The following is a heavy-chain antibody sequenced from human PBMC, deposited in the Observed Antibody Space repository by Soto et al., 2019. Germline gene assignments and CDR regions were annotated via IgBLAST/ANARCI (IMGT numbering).Heavy chain of an antibody. J-gene: IGHJ6*02. Sequence: PGGSLRLSCAASGFTFSNAWMNWVRQAPGKGLEWVGRIKSKTDGGTTDYAAPVKGRFTISRDDSKNTLYLQMNSLKTEDTAVYYCTTNTPPRDYYGSGSNYYYYYGMDVWGQGTTVTVSS. D-gene: IGHD3-10*01. CDR3: TTNTPPRDYYGSGSNYYYYYGMDV. CDR2: IKSKTDGGTT. CDR1: GFTFSNAW. V-gene: IGHV3-15*07.